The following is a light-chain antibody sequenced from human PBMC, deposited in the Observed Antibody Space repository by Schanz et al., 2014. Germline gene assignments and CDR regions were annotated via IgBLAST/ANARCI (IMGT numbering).Light chain of an antibody. Sequence: QSALAQPASVSGSPGQSITISCTGTSSDVGAYNYVSWYQQHPGKAPKLMIYDVSNRPSGVSNRFSGSKSGNTASLTISGLQAEDEADYYCSSYRRTATVAVFGTGTKLTVL. CDR1: SSDVGAYNY. J-gene: IGLJ1*01. V-gene: IGLV2-14*03. CDR2: DVS. CDR3: SSYRRTATVAV.